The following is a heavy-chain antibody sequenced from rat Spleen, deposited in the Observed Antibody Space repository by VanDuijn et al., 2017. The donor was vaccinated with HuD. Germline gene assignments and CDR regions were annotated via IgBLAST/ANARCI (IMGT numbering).Heavy chain of an antibody. CDR3: ASITSAAYFDY. V-gene: IGHV5S10*01. J-gene: IGHJ2*01. D-gene: IGHD1-2*01. Sequence: EVQLVESGGGLVQPGRSLKLSCAASGFIFSDYNMAWVRQGPKKGLEWVATIIYDGSRTYYRDSVKGRFTISRDNTRDTLYLQMDNLRSEDTATYYCASITSAAYFDYWGQGVMVTVSS. CDR2: IIYDGSRT. CDR1: GFIFSDYN.